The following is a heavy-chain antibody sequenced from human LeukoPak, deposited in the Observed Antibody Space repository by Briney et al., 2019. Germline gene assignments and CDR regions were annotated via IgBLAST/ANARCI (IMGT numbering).Heavy chain of an antibody. CDR1: GGSFSGYY. Sequence: SETLSLTCAVYGGSFSGYYWSWIRQPPGKGLEWIGEISHSGSTNYNPSLKSRVTISVDTSKNQFSLKLSSVTAADTAVYYCARGPIVGATRGMDVWGQGTTVTVSS. CDR2: ISHSGST. J-gene: IGHJ6*02. D-gene: IGHD1-26*01. CDR3: ARGPIVGATRGMDV. V-gene: IGHV4-34*01.